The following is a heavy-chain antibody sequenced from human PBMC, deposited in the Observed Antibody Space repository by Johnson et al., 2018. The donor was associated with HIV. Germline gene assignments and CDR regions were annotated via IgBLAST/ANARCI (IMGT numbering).Heavy chain of an antibody. J-gene: IGHJ3*02. CDR2: INWDGDST. CDR3: ARVGVSGYDLAAFDI. V-gene: IGHV3-43D*03. Sequence: LVESVGVVVQPGGSLRLSCETSRFTFDDYAMHWVRQAPGKGLEWVSLINWDGDSTYYADSVKGRFTISRDNSKNSLYLQMNSLRAEDTAVYYCARVGVSGYDLAAFDIWGQGTMVTVSS. CDR1: RFTFDDYA. D-gene: IGHD5-12*01.